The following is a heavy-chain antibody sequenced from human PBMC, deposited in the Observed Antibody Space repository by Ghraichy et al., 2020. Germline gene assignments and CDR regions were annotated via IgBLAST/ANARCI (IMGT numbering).Heavy chain of an antibody. CDR1: GGSINSSY. D-gene: IGHD2-8*02. Sequence: SETLSLTCTVSGGSINSSYWSWIRQPAGKGLEWIGRIHSRGGTYYNPSLKSRVTMSIDTSRKQFSLKLTSVTAADTGVYYCARTVNVGLTVIWFDPWGQGTRVTVSP. CDR2: IHSRGGT. CDR3: ARTVNVGLTVIWFDP. V-gene: IGHV4-4*07. J-gene: IGHJ5*02.